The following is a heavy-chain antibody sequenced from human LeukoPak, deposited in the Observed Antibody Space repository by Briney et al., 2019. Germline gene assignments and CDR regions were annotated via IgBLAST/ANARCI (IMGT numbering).Heavy chain of an antibody. J-gene: IGHJ5*02. CDR3: ARGGYSSSWSRPAAFDP. D-gene: IGHD6-13*01. Sequence: ASVKVSCKASGYTFTGYYMHWVRQAPGRGLEWMGWINPNSGGTNYAQKFQGRVTMTRDTSISTAYMELSRLRSDDTAVYYCARGGYSSSWSRPAAFDPWGQGTLVTVSS. CDR1: GYTFTGYY. CDR2: INPNSGGT. V-gene: IGHV1-2*02.